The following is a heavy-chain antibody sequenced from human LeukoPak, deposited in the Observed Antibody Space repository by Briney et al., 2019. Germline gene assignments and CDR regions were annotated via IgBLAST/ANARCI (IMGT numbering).Heavy chain of an antibody. D-gene: IGHD3-3*01. CDR1: GFTLSDSN. CDR3: TRTPDFWSGYSD. Sequence: GGSLRLSCAASGFTLSDSNMRWVRQASGKGLEWVGRIRSRANNYATAYGASVTGRFTISRDDSKNTAYLQMNSLKTEDTAVFYCTRTPDFWSGYSDWGQGTLVTVSS. V-gene: IGHV3-73*01. CDR2: IRSRANNYAT. J-gene: IGHJ4*02.